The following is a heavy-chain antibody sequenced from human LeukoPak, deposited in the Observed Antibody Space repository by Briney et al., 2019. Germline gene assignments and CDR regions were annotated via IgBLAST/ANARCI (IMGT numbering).Heavy chain of an antibody. Sequence: PGGSLRLSCAASGFTFSSYAMSWVRQAPGKGLEWVSAISGSGGSTYYADSVKGRFTISRDNSKNTLYLQMNSLRAEDTAVYYCAKDVTPQGTYDSSGYYYDYIDYWGQGTLVTVSS. CDR3: AKDVTPQGTYDSSGYYYDYIDY. V-gene: IGHV3-23*01. CDR1: GFTFSSYA. J-gene: IGHJ4*02. CDR2: ISGSGGST. D-gene: IGHD3-22*01.